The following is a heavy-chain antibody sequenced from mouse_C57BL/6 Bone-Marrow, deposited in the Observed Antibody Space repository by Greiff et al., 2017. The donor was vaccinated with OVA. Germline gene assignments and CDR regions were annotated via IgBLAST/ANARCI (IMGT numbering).Heavy chain of an antibody. Sequence: QVQLQQPGAELVRPGPSVKLSCKASGYTFTSYWMHWVKQRPGQGLEWIGVIDPSDSYTNYNQKFKGKATLTVDTSSRTAYMQLSSLTSEDSAVDYCARLRAYYWGQGTLVTVSA. J-gene: IGHJ3*01. CDR1: GYTFTSYW. D-gene: IGHD3-3*01. CDR2: IDPSDSYT. CDR3: ARLRAYY. V-gene: IGHV1-59*01.